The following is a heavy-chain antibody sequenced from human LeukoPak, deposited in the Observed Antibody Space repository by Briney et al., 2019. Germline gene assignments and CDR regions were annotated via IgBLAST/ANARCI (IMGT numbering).Heavy chain of an antibody. Sequence: GESLKLSCAASGLTFSSSWMTWVRQTPGKGLEWVANIKEDGSEKYYVDSVKGRFTISRDNAKNSLYLQMNSLRAEDTALYYCATDVGADWGQGTLVTVSS. V-gene: IGHV3-7*01. CDR2: IKEDGSEK. CDR1: GLTFSSSW. J-gene: IGHJ4*02. CDR3: ATDVGAD.